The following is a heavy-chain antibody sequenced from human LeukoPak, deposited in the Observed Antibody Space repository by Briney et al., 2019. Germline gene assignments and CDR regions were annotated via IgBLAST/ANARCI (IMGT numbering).Heavy chain of an antibody. V-gene: IGHV3-23*01. D-gene: IGHD5-12*01. CDR2: ISGSGGST. Sequence: GGSLRLSCAASGFTFSSYAMSWVRQAPGKGLEWVSAISGSGGSTYYADSVKGRFTISRDNSINTLYLHMKTVRDDDTAIYYCAKDASRYSWEGGTLDYWGQGTLVTVSA. CDR1: GFTFSSYA. CDR3: AKDASRYSWEGGTLDY. J-gene: IGHJ4*02.